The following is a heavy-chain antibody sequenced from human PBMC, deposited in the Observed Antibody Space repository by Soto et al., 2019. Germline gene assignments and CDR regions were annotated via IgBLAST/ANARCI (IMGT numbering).Heavy chain of an antibody. CDR3: AHKGGGDRILDY. CDR2: IYWDDDK. V-gene: IGHV2-5*02. J-gene: IGHJ4*02. CDR1: GFSLSTRGVG. Sequence: QITLKESGPTLVKPTQTLTLTCTFSGFSLSTRGVGVGWIRQPPGKALEWLAIIYWDDDKRYSPALKSRLTIPKDPPKNQGVLTMTNMDPVDTAPYYCAHKGGGDRILDYWGQGTLVTVSS. D-gene: IGHD3-16*01.